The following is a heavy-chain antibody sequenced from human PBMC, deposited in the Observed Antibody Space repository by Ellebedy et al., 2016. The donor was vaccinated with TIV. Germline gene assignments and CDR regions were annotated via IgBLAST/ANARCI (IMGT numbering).Heavy chain of an antibody. CDR3: ARKGRYFEWFEDYHYGKDL. Sequence: GESLKISCAASGFTFSNYAVSWVRQAPGKGLEWVSSISSTSTYIYYADSVKGRFTIFRDNAKNSLYLQMNSLRAEDTGMYHSARKGRYFEWFEDYHYGKDLWGQGTNVNVS. D-gene: IGHD3-9*01. V-gene: IGHV3-21*01. CDR1: GFTFSNYA. J-gene: IGHJ6*02. CDR2: ISSTSTYI.